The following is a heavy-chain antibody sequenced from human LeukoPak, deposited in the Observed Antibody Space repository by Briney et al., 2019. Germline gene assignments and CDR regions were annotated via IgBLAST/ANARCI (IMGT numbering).Heavy chain of an antibody. V-gene: IGHV3-30-3*01. D-gene: IGHD3-9*01. CDR2: MSYDGSSK. CDR1: GFTFSSYA. CDR3: ARDGILYFAWSYFDY. J-gene: IGHJ4*02. Sequence: GGSLRLSCAASGFTFSSYAMHWVRQAPGKGLEWVAVMSYDGSSKYYADSVKGRFTVSRDDSKNTLYLQMNTLRAEDTALYYCARDGILYFAWSYFDYWGQGTLVTVSS.